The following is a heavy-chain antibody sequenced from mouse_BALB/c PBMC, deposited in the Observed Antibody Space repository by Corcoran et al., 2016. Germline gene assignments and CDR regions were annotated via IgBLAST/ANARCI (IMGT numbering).Heavy chain of an antibody. J-gene: IGHJ2*01. CDR1: GFSLSPSGMG. Sequence: QVTLKESGPGILQPSPTLSLTCSFSGFSLSPSGMGVSWIRQPSGKGLEWLAHIYWDDDKRYNPSLKSRLKISNDTSRNLVFLKITSVDTADTATYDCARSTLTEYFDYWGQGTTLTVSS. V-gene: IGHV8-12*01. CDR2: IYWDDDK. CDR3: ARSTLTEYFDY. D-gene: IGHD1-1*01.